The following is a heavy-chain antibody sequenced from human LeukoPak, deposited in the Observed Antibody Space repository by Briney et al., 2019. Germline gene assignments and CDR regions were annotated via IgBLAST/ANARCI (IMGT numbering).Heavy chain of an antibody. CDR2: VYSGGST. CDR1: GFTVSTNY. CDR3: ARGGYSSGWYRD. J-gene: IGHJ4*02. D-gene: IGHD6-19*01. Sequence: GGSLRLSCAASGFTVSTNYMNWVRQAPGKGLEWVSVVYSGGSTYYADSVKGRFTISRDNSKNTRYLQMSSLRAEDTAVYYCARGGYSSGWYRDWGQGTLVTVSS. V-gene: IGHV3-53*01.